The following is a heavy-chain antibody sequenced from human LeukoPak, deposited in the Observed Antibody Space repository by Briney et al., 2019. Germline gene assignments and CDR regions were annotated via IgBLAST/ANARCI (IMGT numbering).Heavy chain of an antibody. CDR3: ARYKREGSSSSYYFDY. CDR2: INPSGGST. V-gene: IGHV1-46*01. J-gene: IGHJ4*02. CDR1: GYTFIGYY. Sequence: ASVKVSCEASGYTFIGYYMHWVRQAPGQGLEWMGWINPSGGSTSYAQKFQGRVTMTRDMSTSTVYMELSSLRSEDTAVYYCARYKREGSSSSYYFDYWGQGTLVTVSS. D-gene: IGHD6-13*01.